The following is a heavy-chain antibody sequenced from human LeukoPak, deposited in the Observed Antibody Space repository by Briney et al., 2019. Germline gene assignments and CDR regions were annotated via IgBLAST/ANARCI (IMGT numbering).Heavy chain of an antibody. CDR3: ARVSDYYDSSGYYLTDY. Sequence: SETLSLTCAVYGGSFSGYYWSWIRQPPGKGLEWIGEINHSGSTNYNPSFKSRVTISVDTSKNQFSLKLSSVTAADTAVYYCARVSDYYDSSGYYLTDYWGQGTLVTVSS. D-gene: IGHD3-22*01. V-gene: IGHV4-34*01. CDR1: GGSFSGYY. J-gene: IGHJ4*02. CDR2: INHSGST.